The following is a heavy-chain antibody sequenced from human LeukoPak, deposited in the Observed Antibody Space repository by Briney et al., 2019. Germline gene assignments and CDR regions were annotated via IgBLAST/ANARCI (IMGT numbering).Heavy chain of an antibody. Sequence: GGSLRLSCVVSGFTFSSYGMHWVRQAPGKGLEWVAVISYDGSTQYYADSVKGRFTISGDNSNNMLSLQMNSLKAEDTAVYYCAKGRMMATIMISFDYWGRGTLVTVSS. CDR2: ISYDGSTQ. CDR3: AKGRMMATIMISFDY. D-gene: IGHD5-24*01. J-gene: IGHJ4*02. V-gene: IGHV3-30*18. CDR1: GFTFSSYG.